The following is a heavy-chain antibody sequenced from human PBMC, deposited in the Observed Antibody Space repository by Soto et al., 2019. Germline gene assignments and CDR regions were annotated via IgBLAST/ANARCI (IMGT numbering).Heavy chain of an antibody. V-gene: IGHV4-30-4*08. J-gene: IGHJ4*02. D-gene: IGHD3-22*01. CDR1: GVSISSGDHY. Sequence: TLSLTCTVSGVSISSGDHYWIWIRQPPWKGLEWIGYIYYSGSTYYNPSLKSRVTISLDTSKKQFSLKLSSVTAADTAVYYCARSKSPYYDSSGYYDYFDYWGQGTMVTVSS. CDR2: IYYSGST. CDR3: ARSKSPYYDSSGYYDYFDY.